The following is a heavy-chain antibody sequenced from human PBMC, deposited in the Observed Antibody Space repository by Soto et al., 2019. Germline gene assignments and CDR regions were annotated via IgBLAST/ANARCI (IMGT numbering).Heavy chain of an antibody. Sequence: SVKVSCKASGGTFRNYPVNWVRQAPGQGLEWMGSIFPLTDIPDYAQNFQARLTISADKSTSTAYMELSSLTSDDTAMYFCARGPLVVLNYFESWGQGTLVTVS. J-gene: IGHJ4*02. CDR3: ARGPLVVLNYFES. V-gene: IGHV1-69*04. CDR2: IFPLTDIP. CDR1: GGTFRNYP.